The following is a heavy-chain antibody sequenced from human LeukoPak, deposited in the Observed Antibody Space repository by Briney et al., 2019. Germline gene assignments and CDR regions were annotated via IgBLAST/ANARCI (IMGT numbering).Heavy chain of an antibody. CDR3: AKISAIFGVVHTY. Sequence: GGSLRLSCAASGFTFSSYTMTWVRQAPGKGLEWVSGITSGGSEYYADSVKGRFTISRDNSKNTLYLQMNSLRAEDTAVYYCAKISAIFGVVHTYWGQGTLVTVSS. CDR2: ITSGGSE. CDR1: GFTFSSYT. D-gene: IGHD3-3*01. J-gene: IGHJ4*02. V-gene: IGHV3-23*01.